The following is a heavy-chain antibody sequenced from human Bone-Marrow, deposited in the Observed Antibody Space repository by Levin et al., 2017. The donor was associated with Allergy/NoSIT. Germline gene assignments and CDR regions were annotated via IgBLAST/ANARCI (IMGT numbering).Heavy chain of an antibody. J-gene: IGHJ4*02. CDR3: AAGSKDDILTTFYFDY. V-gene: IGHV1-58*01. Sequence: SVKVSCKASGFTFTSSAVQWVRQARGQRLEWIGWIVVGSGNTNYAQKFQERVTITRDMSTSTAYMELSSLRSEDTAVYYCAAGSKDDILTTFYFDYWGQGTLVTVSS. CDR2: IVVGSGNT. CDR1: GFTFTSSA. D-gene: IGHD3-9*01.